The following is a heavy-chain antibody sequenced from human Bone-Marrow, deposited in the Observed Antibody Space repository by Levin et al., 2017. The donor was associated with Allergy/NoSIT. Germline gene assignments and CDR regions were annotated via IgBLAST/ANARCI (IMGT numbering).Heavy chain of an antibody. Sequence: GSREQGKGLEWVAVISYDGSNKYYADSVKGRFTISRDNSKNTLYLQMNSLRAEDTAVYYCASEAAAGNGGVDAFDIWGQGTMVTVSA. CDR3: ASEAAAGNGGVDAFDI. J-gene: IGHJ3*02. CDR2: ISYDGSNK. D-gene: IGHD6-13*01. V-gene: IGHV3-30-3*01.